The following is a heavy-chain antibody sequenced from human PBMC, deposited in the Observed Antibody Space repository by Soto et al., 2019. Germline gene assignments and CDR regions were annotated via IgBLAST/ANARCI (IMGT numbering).Heavy chain of an antibody. J-gene: IGHJ4*02. CDR3: AHSGIAATGTFIHYFDY. CDR2: IYWDDDK. D-gene: IGHD6-13*01. V-gene: IGHV2-5*02. CDR1: AVSLSKRGVG. Sequence: GPELGNPTQSLTLTCTVAAVSLSKRGVGVGWIRQPPGKALEWLALIYWDDDKRYSPSLKSRLTITKDTSKNQVVLTMTNMDPVDTATYYCAHSGIAATGTFIHYFDYWGQGTLVTVSS.